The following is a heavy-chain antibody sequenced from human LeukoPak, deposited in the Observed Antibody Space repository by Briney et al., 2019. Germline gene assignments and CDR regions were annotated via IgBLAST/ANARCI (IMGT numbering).Heavy chain of an antibody. Sequence: SETLSLTCAVYGGSFSGYYWSWIRQPPGKGLEWVGEINHSGSTNYNPYLKSGVTISVEKYKNHFSLKLSSVTAADTAVYYCARQYRYSGSYYYYYYYMDVWGKGTTVTVSS. CDR1: GGSFSGYY. J-gene: IGHJ6*03. D-gene: IGHD1-26*01. CDR2: INHSGST. CDR3: ARQYRYSGSYYYYYYYMDV. V-gene: IGHV4-34*01.